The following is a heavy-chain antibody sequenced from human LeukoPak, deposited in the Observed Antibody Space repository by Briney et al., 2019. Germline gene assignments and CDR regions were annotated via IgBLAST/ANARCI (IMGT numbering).Heavy chain of an antibody. J-gene: IGHJ4*02. CDR3: AKDRIAVAAATPDY. CDR1: LFTFSSYA. CDR2: ISRSGGST. Sequence: PGGCLRVSCTPPLFTFSSYAMSWVRRAPGKGPEWVSGISRSGGSTYYADSVKGWFTISRDNSKNTMYMQMNSLRAEDTAVYYCAKDRIAVAAATPDYWGQGALVTVSS. D-gene: IGHD6-19*01. V-gene: IGHV3-23*01.